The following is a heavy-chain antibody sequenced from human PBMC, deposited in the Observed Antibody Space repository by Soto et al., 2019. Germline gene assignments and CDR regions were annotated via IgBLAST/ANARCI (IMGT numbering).Heavy chain of an antibody. CDR2: INPSSGDT. V-gene: IGHV1-2*02. CDR3: VRGLRWRALDF. CDR1: GYTFINFF. D-gene: IGHD2-21*01. Sequence: ASVKVSCKASGYTFINFFIQWVRQAPGQGLEWMGWINPSSGDTQYVEKFQDRVTMTRDASISTAHMELRRLTTDDTAVYYCVRGLRWRALDFWGQGTTVTVSS. J-gene: IGHJ4*02.